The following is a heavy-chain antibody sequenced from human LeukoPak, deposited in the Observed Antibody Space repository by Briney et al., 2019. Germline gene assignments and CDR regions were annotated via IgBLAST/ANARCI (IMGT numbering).Heavy chain of an antibody. CDR2: IKQDGSEK. CDR3: AKDSITLIVVGIDY. CDR1: GFTYSSYW. D-gene: IGHD3-22*01. Sequence: GGSLRLSCAASGFTYSSYWMSWVRQAPGKGLEWVANIKQDGSEKYYVDSVKGRFTISRDNPKNTLYLQMNSLRAEDTAVYYCAKDSITLIVVGIDYWGQGTLVTVSS. J-gene: IGHJ4*02. V-gene: IGHV3-7*05.